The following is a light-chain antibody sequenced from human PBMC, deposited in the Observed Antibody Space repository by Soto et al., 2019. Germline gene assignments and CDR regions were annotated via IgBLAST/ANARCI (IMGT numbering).Light chain of an antibody. Sequence: QSVLTQPAAVSVSPGQSISISCTGTISDVGSYNLVSWYQQHPGKVPKLMIYEVSERPSGVSDRFSGSKSGNTASLTISGLQAEDEADYYCCSYAGASTYVFGTGTKVTVL. CDR3: CSYAGASTYV. V-gene: IGLV2-23*02. CDR2: EVS. CDR1: ISDVGSYNL. J-gene: IGLJ1*01.